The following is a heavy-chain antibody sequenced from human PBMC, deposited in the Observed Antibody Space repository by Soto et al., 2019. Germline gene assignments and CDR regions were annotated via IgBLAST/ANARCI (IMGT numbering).Heavy chain of an antibody. V-gene: IGHV3-73*01. D-gene: IGHD3-22*01. Sequence: PGGSLRLSCAASGFTFSGSAMHWVRQASGKGLEWVGRIRSKANSYATAYAASVKGRFTISRDDSKNTAYLQMNSLKTEDTAVYYCTRGSGYYYEHIYYYGMDVWGQGTTVTVSS. J-gene: IGHJ6*02. CDR1: GFTFSGSA. CDR3: TRGSGYYYEHIYYYGMDV. CDR2: IRSKANSYAT.